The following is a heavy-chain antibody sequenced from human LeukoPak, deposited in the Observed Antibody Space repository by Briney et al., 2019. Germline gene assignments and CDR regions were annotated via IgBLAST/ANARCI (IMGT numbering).Heavy chain of an antibody. CDR1: GGSISSGSYY. J-gene: IGHJ4*02. CDR2: IHYSGST. CDR3: ARGLMTVDAYFDY. Sequence: KPSQTPSLTCSVSGGSISSGSYYWSWIRQHPGKGLEWIGYIHYSGSTYYNPSLKSRVTISVDRSKNQFYLKLNSVTAADTAVYYCARGLMTVDAYFDYWGQGTLVTVSS. D-gene: IGHD2-21*01. V-gene: IGHV4-31*03.